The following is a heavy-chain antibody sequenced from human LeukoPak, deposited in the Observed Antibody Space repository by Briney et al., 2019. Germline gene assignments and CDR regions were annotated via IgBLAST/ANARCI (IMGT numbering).Heavy chain of an antibody. J-gene: IGHJ4*02. CDR2: ISVNGGST. D-gene: IGHD6-13*01. CDR1: GLIFSRYV. V-gene: IGHV3-23*01. Sequence: GGALRLSRAASGLIFSRYVMSGVGQAPGRGVEGVSPISVNGGSTYYADSVKGGFTVSRDNSKNTLYLQMSSRRAAETGIYYTAKGQSRSWRSAFHYWGQGTLVTASS. CDR3: AKGQSRSWRSAFHY.